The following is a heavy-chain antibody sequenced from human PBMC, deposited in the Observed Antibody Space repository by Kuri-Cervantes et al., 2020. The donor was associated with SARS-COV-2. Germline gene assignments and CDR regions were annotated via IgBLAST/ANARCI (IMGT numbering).Heavy chain of an antibody. V-gene: IGHV1-69*06. CDR2: IIPLYGTT. Sequence: SVKVSCKASGCTFSSYAVTWVRQVPGQGLEWMGRIIPLYGTTIYAEKFRGRVTLTADRSTNTAYMELSSLRSEDTAVYYCARPYCSITTCYDGTFDSWGQGTLVTVSS. CDR1: GCTFSSYA. D-gene: IGHD2-2*01. CDR3: ARPYCSITTCYDGTFDS. J-gene: IGHJ4*02.